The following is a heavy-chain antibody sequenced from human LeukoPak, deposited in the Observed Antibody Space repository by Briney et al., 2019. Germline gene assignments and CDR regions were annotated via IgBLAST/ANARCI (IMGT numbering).Heavy chain of an antibody. V-gene: IGHV5-51*01. CDR3: ARLGTSATYFDF. CDR2: IYPGDSDT. Sequence: GESLKISCKGSGYSFIRNWIGWVRQMPGKGLEWMAIIYPGDSDTRYSPSFQGQVTISADKSISTAYPQWSNLTASDTAMYYCARLGTSATYFDFWGQGTLVTVSS. CDR1: GYSFIRNW. J-gene: IGHJ4*02. D-gene: IGHD2-15*01.